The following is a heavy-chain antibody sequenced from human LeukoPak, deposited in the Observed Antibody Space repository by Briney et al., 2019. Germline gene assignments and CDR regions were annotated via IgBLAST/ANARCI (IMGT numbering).Heavy chain of an antibody. CDR3: AREDVRSDYYDSSGFDY. Sequence: PSETLSLTCAVYGGSFSGYYWSWIRQPPGKGLEWIGEINHSGSTNYNPSLKSRVTISVDTSKNQFSLKLSSVTAADTAVYYCAREDVRSDYYDSSGFDYWGQGTLVTVSS. V-gene: IGHV4-34*01. CDR2: INHSGST. J-gene: IGHJ4*02. D-gene: IGHD3-22*01. CDR1: GGSFSGYY.